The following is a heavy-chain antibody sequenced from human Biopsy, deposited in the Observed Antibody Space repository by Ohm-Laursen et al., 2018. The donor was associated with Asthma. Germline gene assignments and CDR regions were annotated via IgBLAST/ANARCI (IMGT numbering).Heavy chain of an antibody. CDR2: INGKSNSI. V-gene: IGHV3-11*01. J-gene: IGHJ4*03. CDR1: GFTFSDYY. CDR3: ARGDSSGWSHYYFDY. D-gene: IGHD6-19*01. Sequence: SLRLSCSASGFTFSDYYMSWIRQAPGKGLEWISYINGKSNSIEYADSVKGRFTISRDNAKNSLYLQMNSLRAEDTAVYYCARGDSSGWSHYYFDYWGQGTTVTVSS.